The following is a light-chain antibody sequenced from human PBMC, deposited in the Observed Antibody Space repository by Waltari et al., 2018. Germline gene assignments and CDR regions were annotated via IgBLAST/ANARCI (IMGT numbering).Light chain of an antibody. CDR3: QQYDISPLT. J-gene: IGKJ4*01. CDR2: GAS. Sequence: EIVLTQSPGTLSLSPGERATLSCRASQTVRTTYLAWYQQKPGQAPTLLIYGASSRAPGIPDRCSGSGSGTDFSLTISSLEPEDFAVYYCQQYDISPLTFGGGTKVEIK. CDR1: QTVRTTY. V-gene: IGKV3-20*01.